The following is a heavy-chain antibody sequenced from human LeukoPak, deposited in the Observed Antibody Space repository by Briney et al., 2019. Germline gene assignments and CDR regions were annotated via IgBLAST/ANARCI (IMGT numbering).Heavy chain of an antibody. CDR3: ARDGLDYEILTGFDY. V-gene: IGHV1-18*01. Sequence: ASVKVSCKASGYTFTSSGISWVRQAPGQGLEWMGWISAYNGNTNYAQKLQGRVTMTTDTSTSTAYMELRSLRSDDTAVYYCARDGLDYEILTGFDYWGQGTLVTVSS. D-gene: IGHD3-9*01. J-gene: IGHJ4*02. CDR2: ISAYNGNT. CDR1: GYTFTSSG.